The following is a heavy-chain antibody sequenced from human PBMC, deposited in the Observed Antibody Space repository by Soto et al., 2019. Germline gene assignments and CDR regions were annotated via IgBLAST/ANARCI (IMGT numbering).Heavy chain of an antibody. CDR3: ARGGAVADRDIYYYYYYMDV. D-gene: IGHD6-19*01. CDR1: GYTFTGYY. CDR2: INPNSGGT. V-gene: IGHV1-2*04. Sequence: ASVKVSCKASGYTFTGYYMHWVRQAPGQGLEWMGWINPNSGGTNYAQKFQGWVTMTRDTSISTAYMELSRLRSDDTAVYYCARGGAVADRDIYYYYYYMDVWGKGTTVTVSS. J-gene: IGHJ6*03.